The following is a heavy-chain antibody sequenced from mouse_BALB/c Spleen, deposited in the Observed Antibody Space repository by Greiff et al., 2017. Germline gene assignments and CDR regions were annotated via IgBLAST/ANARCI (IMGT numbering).Heavy chain of an antibody. V-gene: IGHV1-54*01. J-gene: IGHJ4*01. CDR3: ARSGWLLRGDY. Sequence: QVQLQQSGAELVRPGTSVKVSCKASGYAFTNYLIEWVKQRPGQGLEWIGVINPGSGGTNYNEKFKGKATLTADKSSSTAYMQLSSLTSDDSAVYFCARSGWLLRGDYWGQGTSVTVSS. D-gene: IGHD2-3*01. CDR1: GYAFTNYL. CDR2: INPGSGGT.